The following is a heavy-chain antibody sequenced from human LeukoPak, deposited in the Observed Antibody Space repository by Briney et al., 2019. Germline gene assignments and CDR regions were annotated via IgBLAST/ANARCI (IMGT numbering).Heavy chain of an antibody. CDR1: GYTFIDYY. J-gene: IGHJ4*02. CDR3: ARAAPYCGGDCFEA. V-gene: IGHV1-2*02. CDR2: INPNSGGT. D-gene: IGHD2-21*01. Sequence: ASVKVSCKASGYTFIDYYINWVRQAPGQGLEWMGWINPNSGGTKYAQKFQGRVTMTRDTSISTAYMELSRLRSDDTAVYYCARAAPYCGGDCFEAWGQGTLVTVSS.